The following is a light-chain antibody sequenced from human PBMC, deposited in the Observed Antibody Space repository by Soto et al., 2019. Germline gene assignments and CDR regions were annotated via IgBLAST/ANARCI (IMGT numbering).Light chain of an antibody. CDR2: VAS. CDR1: QSVRTH. V-gene: IGKV1-39*01. J-gene: IGKJ2*01. CDR3: QQSYSPPRT. Sequence: DIQMTQSPSSLSASIGDRVTITCRASQSVRTHLNWYHQKPGKAPELLIYVASSLQAGVPSRFRRSEAGTDFTLDISSLHPEDFGDYYCQQSYSPPRTFGQGTNLQIK.